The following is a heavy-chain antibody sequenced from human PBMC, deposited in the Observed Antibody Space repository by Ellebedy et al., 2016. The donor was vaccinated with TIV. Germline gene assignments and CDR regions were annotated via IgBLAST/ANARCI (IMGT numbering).Heavy chain of an antibody. CDR3: ARELVSSSSADF. V-gene: IGHV3-21*06. CDR1: GFTFGSYT. J-gene: IGHJ4*02. CDR2: ISSSSGYI. Sequence: PGGSLRLSCAASGFTFGSYTMVWVRQAPGKGLDCVSSISSSSGYIYYADSVKGRFTISRDNTKNSLFLQMSSLRADDTAVYYCARELVSSSSADFWGQGTLVTVSS. D-gene: IGHD6-6*01.